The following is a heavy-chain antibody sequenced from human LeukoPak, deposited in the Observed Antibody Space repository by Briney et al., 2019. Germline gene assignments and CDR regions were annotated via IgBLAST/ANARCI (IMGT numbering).Heavy chain of an antibody. D-gene: IGHD4-17*01. CDR2: IYHSGST. Sequence: SETLSLTCAVSGYSISSGYYWGWIRQPPGKGLEWTGSIYHSGSTYYNPSLKSRVTISVDTSKNQFSLKLSSVTAADTAVYYCARGAATVTTPFDYWGQGTLVTVSS. CDR1: GYSISSGYY. CDR3: ARGAATVTTPFDY. V-gene: IGHV4-38-2*01. J-gene: IGHJ4*02.